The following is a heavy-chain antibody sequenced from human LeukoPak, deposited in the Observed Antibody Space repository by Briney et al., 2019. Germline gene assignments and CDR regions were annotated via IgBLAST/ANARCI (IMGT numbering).Heavy chain of an antibody. Sequence: SETLSLTCTVSGGSISSYYWSWIRQPPGKGLEWIGYICYSGSTNYNPSLKSRVTISVDTSKNQFSLKLSSVTAADTAVYYCARGQRDFDYWGQGTLVTVSS. J-gene: IGHJ4*02. CDR1: GGSISSYY. CDR3: ARGQRDFDY. CDR2: ICYSGST. V-gene: IGHV4-59*01.